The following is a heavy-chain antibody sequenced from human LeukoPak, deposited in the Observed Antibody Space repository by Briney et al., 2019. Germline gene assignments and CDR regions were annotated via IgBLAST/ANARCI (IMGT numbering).Heavy chain of an antibody. D-gene: IGHD1-1*01. J-gene: IGHJ6*02. CDR1: GWTFSDYF. CDR3: ARVPREPDSGNTTPMDV. CDR2: ISSGGSTI. V-gene: IGHV3-11*01. Sequence: GGSLRLYCAGSGWTFSDYFMSWIRQAPGKGLEYVAYISSGGSTIYYADSVKGRFTISRHNAKNSLYLQLNSLRAEDTAVYYCARVPREPDSGNTTPMDVWGQGTTVTVSS.